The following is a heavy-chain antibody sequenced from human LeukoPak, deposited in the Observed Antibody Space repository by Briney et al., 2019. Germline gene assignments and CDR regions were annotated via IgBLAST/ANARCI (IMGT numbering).Heavy chain of an antibody. CDR2: ISGSGGST. CDR3: AKGLIYCSSTSCYLEYFQH. Sequence: GGSPRLSCAASGFTFSSYAMSWVRQAPGKGLEWVSAISGSGGSTYYADSVKGRFTISRDNSKNTLYLQMNSLRAEDTAVYYCAKGLIYCSSTSCYLEYFQHWGQGTLVTVSS. J-gene: IGHJ1*01. D-gene: IGHD2-2*01. CDR1: GFTFSSYA. V-gene: IGHV3-23*01.